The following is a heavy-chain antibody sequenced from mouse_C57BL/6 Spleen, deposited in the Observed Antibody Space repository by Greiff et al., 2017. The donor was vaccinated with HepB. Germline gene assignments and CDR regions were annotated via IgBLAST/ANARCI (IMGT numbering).Heavy chain of an antibody. V-gene: IGHV3-6*01. J-gene: IGHJ3*01. CDR2: ISYDGSN. CDR1: GYSITSGYY. Sequence: VQLKESGPGLVKPSQSLSLTCSVTGYSITSGYYWNWIRQFPGNKLEWMGYISYDGSNNYNPSLKNRISITRDTSKNQFFLKLNSVTTEDTATYYCASPLPWFAYWGQGTLVTVSA. D-gene: IGHD6-1*01. CDR3: ASPLPWFAY.